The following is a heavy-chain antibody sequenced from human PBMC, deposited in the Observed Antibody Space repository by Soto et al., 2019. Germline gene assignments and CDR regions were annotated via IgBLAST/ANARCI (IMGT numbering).Heavy chain of an antibody. CDR2: IYYSGTT. V-gene: IGHV4-39*02. Sequence: PSETLSLTCTVSGDSITSNSYFWAWIRQPPGKGLEWIGSIYYSGTTYYNPSLKSRVTISVDRSKNQFSLRAEDTAVYYCAKDTYYFSSSGYYVFDCWGQGTLVTVSS. J-gene: IGHJ4*02. CDR3: AKDTYYFSSSGYYVFDC. D-gene: IGHD3-22*01. CDR1: GDSITSNSYF.